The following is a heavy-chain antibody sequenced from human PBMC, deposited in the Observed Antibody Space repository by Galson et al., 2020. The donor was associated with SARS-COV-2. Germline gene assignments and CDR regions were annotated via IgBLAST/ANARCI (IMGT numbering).Heavy chain of an antibody. CDR1: GFSLSNARMG. J-gene: IGHJ3*02. CDR3: ARVYGSGSYYKGDAFDI. CDR2: IFSNDVK. D-gene: IGHD3-10*01. V-gene: IGHV2-26*01. Sequence: SGPTLVKPTETLTLTCTVSGFSLSNARMGVSWIRQPPGKALEWLAHIFSNDVKSYSTSLKSRLTISKDTSKSQVVLTMTNMDPVDTATYYCARVYGSGSYYKGDAFDIWGQGTMVTVSS.